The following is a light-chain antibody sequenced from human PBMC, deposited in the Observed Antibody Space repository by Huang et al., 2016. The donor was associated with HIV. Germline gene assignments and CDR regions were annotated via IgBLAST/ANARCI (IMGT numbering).Light chain of an antibody. CDR2: GAS. J-gene: IGKJ5*01. CDR3: QQLTSYPFT. Sequence: IQLAQSPSSLSASVGDKVAITCRASQDISNYLAWDQQKPGEAPRILIYGASTLHAGVPSRFSGSGSTTVFILTISTLQPEDFASYYCQQLTSYPFTFGQGTRLEIK. CDR1: QDISNY. V-gene: IGKV1-9*01.